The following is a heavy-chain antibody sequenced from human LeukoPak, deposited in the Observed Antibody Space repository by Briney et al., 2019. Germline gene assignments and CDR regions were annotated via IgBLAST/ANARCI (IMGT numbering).Heavy chain of an antibody. CDR3: ARFGTY. CDR2: INRSGST. V-gene: IGHV4-34*01. CDR1: GGSFSGYF. D-gene: IGHD3-10*01. J-gene: IGHJ4*02. Sequence: SETLSLTCAVYGGSFSGYFWSWIRQPPGKRLEWIGEINRSGSTTYNPSLKSRVTISVDTSKNQFSLKLNSVTAADTAVYYCARFGTYWGQGILVTVSS.